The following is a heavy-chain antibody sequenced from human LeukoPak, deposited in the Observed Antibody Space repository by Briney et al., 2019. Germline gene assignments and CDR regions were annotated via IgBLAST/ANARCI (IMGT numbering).Heavy chain of an antibody. Sequence: SGPTLVNPTQTLTLTCTFSGFSLSTSGVGVGWIRQPPGKALEWLALIYWNGDKRCSPSLKSRLTITKDTSKNQVVLTMTNMDPVDTATYYCAHRTRIIRDSSGYSDYWGQGTLVTVSS. CDR1: GFSLSTSGVG. D-gene: IGHD3-22*01. V-gene: IGHV2-5*01. CDR3: AHRTRIIRDSSGYSDY. CDR2: IYWNGDK. J-gene: IGHJ4*02.